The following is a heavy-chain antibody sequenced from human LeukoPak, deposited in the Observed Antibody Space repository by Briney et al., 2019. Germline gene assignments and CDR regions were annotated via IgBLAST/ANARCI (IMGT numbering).Heavy chain of an antibody. Sequence: SVKVSCKASGGTFNSYAFSWVRQAPGQGLEWMGRIIPILNIANYAQKLQDRVTISADKSTSTAYMELSSLRSEDTAVYYCARERTFDIWGQGTMVTVSS. CDR2: IIPILNIA. J-gene: IGHJ3*02. CDR1: GGTFNSYA. CDR3: ARERTFDI. V-gene: IGHV1-69*04.